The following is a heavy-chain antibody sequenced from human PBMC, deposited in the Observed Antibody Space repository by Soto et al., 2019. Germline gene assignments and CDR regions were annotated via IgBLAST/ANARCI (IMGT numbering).Heavy chain of an antibody. J-gene: IGHJ4*02. V-gene: IGHV1-18*01. CDR1: SYTFTNSG. Sequence: ASVKVSCKASSYTFTNSGISWVRQAPGQGLEWMGWISAYNGNINYAQKFRGRVTMTTDTSTSSAYLEVRSLRSDDTAVYYCARSGSSWNLREFVSWGQATLVTGSS. CDR2: ISAYNGNI. CDR3: ARSGSSWNLREFVS. D-gene: IGHD6-13*01.